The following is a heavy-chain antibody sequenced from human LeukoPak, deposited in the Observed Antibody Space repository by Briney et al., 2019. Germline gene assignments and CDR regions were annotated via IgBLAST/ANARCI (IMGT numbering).Heavy chain of an antibody. CDR1: GFTFSSYA. D-gene: IGHD2-2*01. J-gene: IGHJ4*02. V-gene: IGHV3-23*01. Sequence: GGSLRLSCAASGFTFSSYAMSWVRQAPGKGLEWVSAISGSGGSTYYADSVKGRFTISRDNSKNTLYLQMNSLRAEDTAVYYCAKVSAGSAIYCSSTSCYGPTFDYWGQGTLVTVSS. CDR2: ISGSGGST. CDR3: AKVSAGSAIYCSSTSCYGPTFDY.